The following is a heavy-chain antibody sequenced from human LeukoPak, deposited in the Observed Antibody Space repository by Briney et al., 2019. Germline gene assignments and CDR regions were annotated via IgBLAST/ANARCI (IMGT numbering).Heavy chain of an antibody. J-gene: IGHJ6*02. CDR1: RGTLSRYA. CDR2: IMLIFGTA. Sequence: SVNDSRMASRGTLSRYAIRGVRPAPGRGGEWVGGIMLIFGTANYAQKFQGRVTITADESTSTAYMELSSLRSEDTAVYYCARRSYYYGSGSHEKTYYYYGMDVWGQGTTVTVSS. V-gene: IGHV1-69*01. CDR3: ARRSYYYGSGSHEKTYYYYGMDV. D-gene: IGHD3-10*01.